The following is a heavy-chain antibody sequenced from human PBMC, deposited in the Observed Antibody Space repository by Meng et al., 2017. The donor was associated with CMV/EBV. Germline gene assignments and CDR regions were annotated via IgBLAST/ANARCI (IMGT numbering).Heavy chain of an antibody. CDR1: GFTFSSYD. CDR3: ARLGGSDAFDI. V-gene: IGHV3-13*01. Sequence: GESLKIPLAASGFTFSSYDMHWVRQATGKGLEWVAAIGTAGDTYYPGSVKGRFTISRENAKNSLYLQMNSLRAGDTAVYYCARLGGSDAFDIWGQGTMVTVSS. CDR2: IGTAGDT. D-gene: IGHD3-16*01. J-gene: IGHJ3*02.